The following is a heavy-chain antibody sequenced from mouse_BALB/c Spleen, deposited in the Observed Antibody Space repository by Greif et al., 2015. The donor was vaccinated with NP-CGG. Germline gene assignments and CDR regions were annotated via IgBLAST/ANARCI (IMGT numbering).Heavy chain of an antibody. J-gene: IGHJ3*01. V-gene: IGHV1S81*02. D-gene: IGHD2-1*01. Sequence: VQLQQSGAELVKPGASVKLSCKASGYTFTSYWMHWVKQRSGQGLEWIGEINPSNGRTNYNEKFKSKATLTVDKSSGTAYMQLSSLTSEDSAVYYCARGNYVAYWGQGTLVTVSA. CDR2: INPSNGRT. CDR1: GYTFTSYW. CDR3: ARGNYVAY.